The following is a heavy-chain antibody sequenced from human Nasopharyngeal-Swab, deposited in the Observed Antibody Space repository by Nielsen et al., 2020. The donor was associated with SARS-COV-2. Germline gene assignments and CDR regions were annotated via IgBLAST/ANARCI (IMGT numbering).Heavy chain of an antibody. CDR1: GDSISSSGYY. V-gene: IGHV4-39*07. J-gene: IGHJ4*02. CDR3: ARVVPARVTFDY. D-gene: IGHD5-18*01. Sequence: SETLSLTCSVSGDSISSSGYYWGWVRQPPGKGLEWIGGLYYTGDTYYNPSLRGRVTLSVDTSKNQVSLKLSSVTAADTAIYYCARVVPARVTFDYWGQGLLVTVSS. CDR2: LYYTGDT.